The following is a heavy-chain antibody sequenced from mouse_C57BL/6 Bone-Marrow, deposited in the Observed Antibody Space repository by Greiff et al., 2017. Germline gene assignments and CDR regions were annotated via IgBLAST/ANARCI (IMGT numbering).Heavy chain of an antibody. CDR2: IYPGGGYT. CDR3: ARYGLTNWFAY. J-gene: IGHJ3*01. Sequence: QVQLKQSGAELVRPGTSVKMSCKASGYTFTNYWIGWAKQRPGHGLEWIGDIYPGGGYTNYNEKFKGKATLTADKSSSTAYMQFSSLTSEDSAIYYCARYGLTNWFAYWGQGTLVTVSA. CDR1: GYTFTNYW. V-gene: IGHV1-63*01. D-gene: IGHD1-1*01.